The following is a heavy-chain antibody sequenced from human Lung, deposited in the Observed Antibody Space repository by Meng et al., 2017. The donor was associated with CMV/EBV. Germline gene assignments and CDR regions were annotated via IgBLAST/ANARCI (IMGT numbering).Heavy chain of an antibody. V-gene: IGHV3-23*03. CDR1: GFTFSCYA. Sequence: ESXKISXAASGFTFSCYAMSWVRRAPGKGLEWVSVIYSGGSSTYYADPVKGRFTISRDNSKNTLYLQMNRLRAEDTAVYYCAKEYDFWSGSDHYYYYYGMDVWGQGTTVTVSS. J-gene: IGHJ6*02. CDR3: AKEYDFWSGSDHYYYYYGMDV. D-gene: IGHD3-3*01. CDR2: IYSGGSST.